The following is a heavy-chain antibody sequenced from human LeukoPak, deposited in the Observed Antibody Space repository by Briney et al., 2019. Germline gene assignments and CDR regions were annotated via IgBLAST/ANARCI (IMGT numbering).Heavy chain of an antibody. V-gene: IGHV3-48*01. CDR3: ARVYRRYFDY. Sequence: GGSLRLSCAASGFIFSSYSMNRVRQAPGKGLEWVSYISSSSSSIYYADAVKGRFTISRDNAKNSLYLQMNSLRAEDTAVYCCARVYRRYFDYWGQGTLVTVSS. D-gene: IGHD1-14*01. CDR1: GFIFSSYS. CDR2: ISSSSSSI. J-gene: IGHJ4*02.